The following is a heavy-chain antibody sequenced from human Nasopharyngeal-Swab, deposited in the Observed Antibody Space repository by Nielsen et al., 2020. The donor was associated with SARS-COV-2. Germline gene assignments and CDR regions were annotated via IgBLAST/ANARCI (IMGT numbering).Heavy chain of an antibody. V-gene: IGHV3-23*01. Sequence: GGYLRLSCAASGLTFSNYAMSWVRQAPGKGLEWITSIIASGDSTYYAASVKGRFTISRDNSKSTLYLQMNSLRAEDTAVYYCAKFRRVTTDYFDFWGQGTLVTVSS. CDR3: AKFRRVTTDYFDF. CDR1: GLTFSNYA. CDR2: IIASGDST. J-gene: IGHJ4*02. D-gene: IGHD4-17*01.